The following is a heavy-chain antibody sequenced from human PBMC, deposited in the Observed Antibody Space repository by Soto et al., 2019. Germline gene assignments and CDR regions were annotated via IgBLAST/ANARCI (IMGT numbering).Heavy chain of an antibody. CDR2: ISYDGGNK. Sequence: PGGSLRLSFAASGFTFSGYAMHWVRQAPGKGLEWVAVISYDGGNKYYGDSVKGRFTISRDNSKNTLYLQMNSLRAEDTAVYYCARGPSSLTRFDYWGQGILVTSPQ. CDR1: GFTFSGYA. V-gene: IGHV3-30-3*01. CDR3: ARGPSSLTRFDY. J-gene: IGHJ4*02. D-gene: IGHD2-2*01.